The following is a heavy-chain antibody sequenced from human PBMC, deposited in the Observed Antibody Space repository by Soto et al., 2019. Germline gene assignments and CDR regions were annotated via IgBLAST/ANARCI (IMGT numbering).Heavy chain of an antibody. Sequence: GSVKVSCKAYGYPFSDYYMHLVRQAPGQGLEWMGWINPNSGGINYAQNFQGWVTMTRDTSISTAFMELSRLRSDDTAVYYCARSTVGDDTFRFDYWGQGTLVTVSS. CDR2: INPNSGGI. J-gene: IGHJ4*02. V-gene: IGHV1-2*04. D-gene: IGHD1-26*01. CDR3: ARSTVGDDTFRFDY. CDR1: GYPFSDYY.